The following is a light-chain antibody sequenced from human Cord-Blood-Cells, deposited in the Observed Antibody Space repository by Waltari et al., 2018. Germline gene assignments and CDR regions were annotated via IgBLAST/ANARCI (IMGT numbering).Light chain of an antibody. CDR2: DVS. CDR3: CSYAGSYTRV. Sequence: QSALTQPRSVSGSPGQSVTISCTGTSSDVGCYNYFSWYQQHPGKAPNLMIYDVSKRPSGVPDRFSGSKSGNTASLTISGLQAEDEADYYCCSYAGSYTRVFGGGTKLTVL. J-gene: IGLJ3*02. CDR1: SSDVGCYNY. V-gene: IGLV2-11*01.